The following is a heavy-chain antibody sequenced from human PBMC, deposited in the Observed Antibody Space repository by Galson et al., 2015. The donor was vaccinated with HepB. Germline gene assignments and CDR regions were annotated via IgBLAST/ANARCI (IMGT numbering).Heavy chain of an antibody. D-gene: IGHD4-23*01. CDR3: ARHPPFESANDYGGNFDY. CDR1: GDSINGYY. V-gene: IGHV4-59*08. J-gene: IGHJ4*02. CDR2: IYHTGTA. Sequence: SETLSLTCTVSGDSINGYYWSWIRQSPGAGLEWIAYIYHTGTANYNPSLKRRVTISVDTSKNHFSLKMSSVTAADTAVYYCARHPPFESANDYGGNFDYWGQGTLVTVSS.